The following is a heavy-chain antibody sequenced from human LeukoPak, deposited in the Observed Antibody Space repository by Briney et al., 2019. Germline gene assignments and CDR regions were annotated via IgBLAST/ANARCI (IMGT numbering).Heavy chain of an antibody. J-gene: IGHJ4*02. V-gene: IGHV3-23*01. CDR1: GFNFGSYS. CDR2: MSADSATT. CDR3: ARKSASGNYPLDY. D-gene: IGHD3-10*01. Sequence: GGSLRLSCAASGFNFGSYSMTWVRQAPGKGLEWVSVMSADSATTFYADSVKGRFTISRDNAKNTVFLQMSSLRAEDTALYYCARKSASGNYPLDYWGQGTLVTVPS.